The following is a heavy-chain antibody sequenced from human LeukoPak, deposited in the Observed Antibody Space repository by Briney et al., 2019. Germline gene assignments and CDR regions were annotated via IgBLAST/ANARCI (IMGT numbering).Heavy chain of an antibody. D-gene: IGHD3-9*01. J-gene: IGHJ1*01. CDR1: GFTFSSYG. Sequence: GGSLRLSCAASGFTFSSYGMSWVRQAPGKGLEWVSAISGSGGSTYYADSVKGRFTISRDNSKNTLYLQMNSLRAEDTAVYYCAKEYNYDILTGYYFSRYFQHWGQGTLVTVSS. CDR2: ISGSGGST. V-gene: IGHV3-23*01. CDR3: AKEYNYDILTGYYFSRYFQH.